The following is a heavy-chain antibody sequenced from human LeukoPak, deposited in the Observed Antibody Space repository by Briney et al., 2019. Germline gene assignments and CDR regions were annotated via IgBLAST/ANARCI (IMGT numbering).Heavy chain of an antibody. Sequence: GGSLRLSCAASGFTFDDYAMHWVRQAPGKGLEWVSGISWNSGSIGYADSVKGRFTISRDNAKNSLYLQMNSLRAEDTALYYCAKDSSSWYGTFDYWGQGTLVTVSS. CDR2: ISWNSGSI. CDR3: AKDSSSWYGTFDY. CDR1: GFTFDDYA. J-gene: IGHJ4*02. V-gene: IGHV3-9*01. D-gene: IGHD6-13*01.